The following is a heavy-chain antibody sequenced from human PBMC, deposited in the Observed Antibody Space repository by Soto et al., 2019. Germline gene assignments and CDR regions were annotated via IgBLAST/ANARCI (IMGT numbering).Heavy chain of an antibody. D-gene: IGHD2-15*01. CDR2: ISGSSSPI. CDR1: GFTFSTYG. V-gene: IGHV3-48*02. CDR3: ARFCSGGACYPSHYFYAMDV. Sequence: SGGSLRLSCAASGFTFSTYGMNWVRLAPGKGLEWISYISGSSSPIYYAVSVKGRFTISRDNAKNSLFLQMNSLRDEDTAVYYCARFCSGGACYPSHYFYAMDVWGQGTTVTVSS. J-gene: IGHJ6*02.